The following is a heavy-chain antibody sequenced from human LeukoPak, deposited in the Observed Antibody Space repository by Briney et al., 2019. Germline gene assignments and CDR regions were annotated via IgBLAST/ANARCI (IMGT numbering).Heavy chain of an antibody. D-gene: IGHD6-13*01. Sequence: MGRIIPILGIANYAQKFQGRVTITADKSTSTAYMELSSLRSEDTAVYYCARDGRAAADLDYWGQGTLVTVSS. J-gene: IGHJ4*02. V-gene: IGHV1-69*04. CDR2: IIPILGIA. CDR3: ARDGRAAADLDY.